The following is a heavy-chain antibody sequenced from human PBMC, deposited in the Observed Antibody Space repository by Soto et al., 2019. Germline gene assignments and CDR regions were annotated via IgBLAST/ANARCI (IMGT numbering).Heavy chain of an antibody. CDR1: GGSFSGYY. V-gene: IGHV4-34*01. D-gene: IGHD3-3*01. Sequence: NPSETLSLTCAVYGGSFSGYYWSWIRQPPGRGLEWIGEINHSGSTNYNPSLKSRVTISVDTSKNQFSLKLSSVTAADTAVYYCARGPAAGVIILADYWGQGTLVTVSS. CDR2: INHSGST. J-gene: IGHJ4*02. CDR3: ARGPAAGVIILADY.